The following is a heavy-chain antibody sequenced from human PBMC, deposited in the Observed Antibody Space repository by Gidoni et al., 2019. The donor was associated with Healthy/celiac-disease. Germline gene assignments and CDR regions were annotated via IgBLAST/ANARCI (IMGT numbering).Heavy chain of an antibody. CDR2: IKSKTDGGTT. CDR3: TTAPSVWGTDFDP. D-gene: IGHD3-16*01. Sequence: LEWVGRIKSKTDGGTTDYAAPVKGRFTISRDDSKNTLYLQMNSLKTEDTAVYYCTTAPSVWGTDFDPWGQGTLVTVSS. J-gene: IGHJ5*02. V-gene: IGHV3-15*01.